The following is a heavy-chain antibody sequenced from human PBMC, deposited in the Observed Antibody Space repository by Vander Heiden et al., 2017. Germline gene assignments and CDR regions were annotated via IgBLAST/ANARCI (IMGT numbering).Heavy chain of an antibody. D-gene: IGHD1-1*01. CDR3: ARGYNDGTYIDY. CDR1: GCSFGGYF. CDR2: INPHSGGT. J-gene: IGHJ4*02. Sequence: QVQLVLFGAEVKKPGAAMKVSCKATGCSFGGYFLHWVRLAPGQGLEWMGWINPHSGGTKTAQKFQGRVTMTRDTSVSTANMELSSLRSDDTAVYYCARGYNDGTYIDYWGQGTLVTVSS. V-gene: IGHV1-2*02.